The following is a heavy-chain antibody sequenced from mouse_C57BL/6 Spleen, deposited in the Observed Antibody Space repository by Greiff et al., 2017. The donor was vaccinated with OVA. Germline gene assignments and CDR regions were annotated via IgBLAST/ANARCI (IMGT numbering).Heavy chain of an antibody. Sequence: QVQLQQSGAELVRPGASVKLSCKASGYTFTDYYINWVKQRPGQGLEWIARIYPGSGNTYYNEKFKGKATLTAEKSSSTAYMQLSSLTSEDSAVDFCARRDTTGYFDYWGQGTTLTVSS. CDR1: GYTFTDYY. CDR2: IYPGSGNT. CDR3: ARRDTTGYFDY. D-gene: IGHD1-1*01. V-gene: IGHV1-76*01. J-gene: IGHJ2*01.